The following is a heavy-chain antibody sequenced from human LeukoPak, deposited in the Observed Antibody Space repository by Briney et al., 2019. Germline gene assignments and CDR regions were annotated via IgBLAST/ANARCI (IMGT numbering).Heavy chain of an antibody. CDR2: IKHDGSEH. Sequence: GSLRLSCAASGFTFSNYWMTWVRQAPGKGLERVAQIKHDGSEHYYVDSVKGRFTISRDNAKNSLYLQMNSLRAEDTAVYYCARHLYCSGGSCTDYWGQGTLVTVPS. CDR1: GFTFSNYW. J-gene: IGHJ4*02. D-gene: IGHD2-15*01. CDR3: ARHLYCSGGSCTDY. V-gene: IGHV3-7*01.